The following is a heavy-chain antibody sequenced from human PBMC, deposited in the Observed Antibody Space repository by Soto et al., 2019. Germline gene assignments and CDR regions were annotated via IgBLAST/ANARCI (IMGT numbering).Heavy chain of an antibody. V-gene: IGHV3-72*01. CDR1: GFTFSDHY. CDR3: AREPYSNYYYYYYMDV. D-gene: IGHD4-4*01. J-gene: IGHJ6*03. Sequence: PGGSLRLSCAASGFTFSDHYMDWVRQAPGKGLEWVGRTRNKANSYTTEYAASVKGRFTISRDDSKNSLYLQMNSLKTEDTAVYYCAREPYSNYYYYYYMDVWGKGTTVTVSS. CDR2: TRNKANSYTT.